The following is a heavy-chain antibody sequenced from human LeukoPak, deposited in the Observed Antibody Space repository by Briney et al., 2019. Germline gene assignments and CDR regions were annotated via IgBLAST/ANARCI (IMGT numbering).Heavy chain of an antibody. Sequence: PSETLFPTCNVSGVSMSDHYWSWIRQPPGKGLEWIGYIYYSGSTNYNPTLKSRVTISVDTSKNQFSLKLSSVTAADTAVYYCARGETNYYYYYMDVWGKGTTVTVSS. V-gene: IGHV4-59*11. CDR1: GVSMSDHY. D-gene: IGHD1-7*01. J-gene: IGHJ6*03. CDR2: IYYSGST. CDR3: ARGETNYYYYYMDV.